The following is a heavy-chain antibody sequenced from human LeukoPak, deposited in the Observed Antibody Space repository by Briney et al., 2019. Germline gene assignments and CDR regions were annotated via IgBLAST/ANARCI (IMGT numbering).Heavy chain of an antibody. V-gene: IGHV3-7*01. CDR3: ARGASEWRGVDY. CDR2: IKYDGSDK. CDR1: GFTFSSYW. J-gene: IGHJ4*02. Sequence: PGGSVRLSCAASGFTFSSYWMSWVRQAPGKGLEWVANIKYDGSDKYYVDSVKGRFTISRDNAKNSVDLQMNSLRAEDTAVYYCARGASEWRGVDYWGQGTLVTVSS. D-gene: IGHD2-8*01.